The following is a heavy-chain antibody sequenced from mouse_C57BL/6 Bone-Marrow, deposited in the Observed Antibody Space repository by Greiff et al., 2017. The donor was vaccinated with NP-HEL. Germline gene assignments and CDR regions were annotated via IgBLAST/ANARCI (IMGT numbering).Heavy chain of an antibody. J-gene: IGHJ3*01. CDR3: VRRGYYGSRDAY. Sequence: EVMLVESGGGLVQPKGSLKLSCAASGFSFNTYAMNWVRQAPGKGLEWVARIRSKSNNYATYYADSVKDRFTISRDDSESMLYLQMNNLKTEDTAMYYCVRRGYYGSRDAYWGQGTLVTVSA. D-gene: IGHD1-1*01. CDR1: GFSFNTYA. V-gene: IGHV10-1*01. CDR2: IRSKSNNYAT.